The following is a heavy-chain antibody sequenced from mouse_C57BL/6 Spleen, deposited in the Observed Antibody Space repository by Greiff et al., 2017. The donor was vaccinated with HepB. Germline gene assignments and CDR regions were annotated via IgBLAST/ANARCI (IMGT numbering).Heavy chain of an antibody. CDR1: GYSFTGYY. Sequence: VQLQQSGPELVKPGASVKISCKASGYSFTGYYMNWVKQSPEKSLEWIGEINPSTGGTTSNQKFKAKATLTVDKSSSTAYMQLKSLTSEDSAVYYCARRGYYGSSPFDYWGQGTTLTVSS. J-gene: IGHJ2*01. D-gene: IGHD1-1*01. CDR3: ARRGYYGSSPFDY. V-gene: IGHV1-42*01. CDR2: INPSTGGT.